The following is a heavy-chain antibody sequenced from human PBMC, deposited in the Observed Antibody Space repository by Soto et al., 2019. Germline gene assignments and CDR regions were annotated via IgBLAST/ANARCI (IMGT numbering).Heavy chain of an antibody. CDR3: VRPLPSGRNYGMDV. CDR1: GLSVRNNY. J-gene: IGHJ6*02. Sequence: EVQLEESGGGLIQPGGSLRLSCTASGLSVRNNYMSWVRQAPGMGLEWVSVIYNDGTTYYADSAKGRFTLSRDTSKNTLSLQMDSLRAEDTAVYYCVRPLPSGRNYGMDVWGQGTTVTVSS. CDR2: IYNDGTT. D-gene: IGHD3-10*01. V-gene: IGHV3-53*01.